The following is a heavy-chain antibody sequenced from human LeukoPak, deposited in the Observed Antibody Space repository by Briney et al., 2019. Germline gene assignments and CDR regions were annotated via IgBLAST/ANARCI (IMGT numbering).Heavy chain of an antibody. D-gene: IGHD3-22*01. CDR2: IKKDGSEK. J-gene: IGHJ3*01. CDR3: ARDPHYYDSSGYST. CDR1: GFTFSSHW. V-gene: IGHV3-7*03. Sequence: GGSLRLSCAASGFTFSSHWMGWVRQAPGKGLEWVANIKKDGSEKYYVDAVKGRFTISRDNAKNSLYLQMNSLRAEDTALYYCARDPHYYDSSGYSTWGQGTMVTVSS.